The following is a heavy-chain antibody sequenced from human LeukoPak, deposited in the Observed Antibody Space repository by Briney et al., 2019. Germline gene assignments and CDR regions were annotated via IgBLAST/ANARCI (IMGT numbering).Heavy chain of an antibody. CDR2: IYYSGST. Sequence: KPSETLSLTCTVSGGSISSSTSYWGWIRQPPGKGLEWIGSIYYSGSTYYNPSLKSRVTMSVDTPKNQFSLKLSSVTAADTAVYYCARHRAIVVSHWYFDLWGRGTLVTVSS. CDR3: ARHRAIVVSHWYFDL. J-gene: IGHJ2*01. CDR1: GGSISSSTSY. V-gene: IGHV4-39*01. D-gene: IGHD3-22*01.